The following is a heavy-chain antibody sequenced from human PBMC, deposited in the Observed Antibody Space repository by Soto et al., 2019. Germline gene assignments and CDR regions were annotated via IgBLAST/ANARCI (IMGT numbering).Heavy chain of an antibody. D-gene: IGHD3-10*01. V-gene: IGHV1-69*12. CDR3: AGGQEFGGNSDAYDM. CDR1: GGNFRSES. J-gene: IGHJ3*02. Sequence: QVHLVQSGAEVKKPGSSVKVSCKASGGNFRSESINWVRQAPGQGPEWMGGIIPFFGTSDYAQKFHGRLTITADESTTTAYMELSSLKSEDTAVYYWAGGQEFGGNSDAYDMWGQGTMVIVSS. CDR2: IIPFFGTS.